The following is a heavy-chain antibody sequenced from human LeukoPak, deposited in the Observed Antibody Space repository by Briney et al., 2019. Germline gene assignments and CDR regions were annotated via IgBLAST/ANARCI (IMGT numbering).Heavy chain of an antibody. CDR3: AKYPPPWLVNDRLDY. D-gene: IGHD6-19*01. Sequence: GGSLRLSCAASGFTFSSYAMSWVRQAPGKGLEWVSAISGSGGSTYYADSVKGRFTISGDNSKNTLYLQMNSLRAEDTAVYYCAKYPPPWLVNDRLDYWGQGTLVTVSS. V-gene: IGHV3-23*01. CDR2: ISGSGGST. CDR1: GFTFSSYA. J-gene: IGHJ4*02.